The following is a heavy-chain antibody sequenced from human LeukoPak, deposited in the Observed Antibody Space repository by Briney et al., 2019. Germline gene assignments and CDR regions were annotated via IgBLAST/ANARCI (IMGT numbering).Heavy chain of an antibody. D-gene: IGHD1-14*01. J-gene: IGHJ6*02. V-gene: IGHV1-69*04. CDR1: GGTFSSYA. Sequence: SVKVSCKASGGTFSSYAISWVRQAPGQGLEWMGRIIPILGIANYARKFQGRVTITADKSTSTAYMELSSLRSEDTAVYYCANHGVSYYYYGMDVWGQGTTVTVSS. CDR3: ANHGVSYYYYGMDV. CDR2: IIPILGIA.